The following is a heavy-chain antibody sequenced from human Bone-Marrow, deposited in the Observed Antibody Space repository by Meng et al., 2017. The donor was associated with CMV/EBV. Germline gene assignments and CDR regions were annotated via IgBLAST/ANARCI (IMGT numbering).Heavy chain of an antibody. CDR3: ARAVAVSGRSPYIDY. Sequence: GGSLRLSCAASGFTVSSYEMNWVRQAPGKGLEWVSYISDSGRITNYADSVKGRFTISRDNAKNLLFPQMNSLRTEDTATYYCARAVAVSGRSPYIDYWGQGTLVTVSS. CDR1: GFTVSSYE. D-gene: IGHD6-19*01. V-gene: IGHV3-48*03. CDR2: ISDSGRIT. J-gene: IGHJ4*02.